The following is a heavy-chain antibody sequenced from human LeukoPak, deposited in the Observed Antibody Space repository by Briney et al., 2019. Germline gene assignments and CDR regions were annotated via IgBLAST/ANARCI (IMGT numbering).Heavy chain of an antibody. CDR2: ISSSSSYI. CDR1: GFTFSNYS. V-gene: IGHV3-21*01. Sequence: PGGSLRLSCAASGFTFSNYSMNLVRQAPGKGLEWVSSISSSSSYIYYADSVKGRFTISRDNAKNSLYLQMNSLRAEDTAVYYCARVRYFGWFPDAFDIWGQGTMVTVSS. J-gene: IGHJ3*02. D-gene: IGHD3-9*01. CDR3: ARVRYFGWFPDAFDI.